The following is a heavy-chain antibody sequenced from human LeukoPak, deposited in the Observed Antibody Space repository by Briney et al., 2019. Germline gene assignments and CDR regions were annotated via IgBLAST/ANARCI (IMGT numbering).Heavy chain of an antibody. D-gene: IGHD5-18*01. Sequence: PSETLSLTCTVSGDSISTSNSYWGWIRQPPGKGLEWIGEIYHSGSTNYNPSLKSRVTISVDKSENQFSLKLSSVTAADTAVYYCARDREVDTAMDWFDPWGQGTLVTVSS. V-gene: IGHV4-39*07. CDR2: IYHSGST. J-gene: IGHJ5*02. CDR3: ARDREVDTAMDWFDP. CDR1: GDSISTSNSY.